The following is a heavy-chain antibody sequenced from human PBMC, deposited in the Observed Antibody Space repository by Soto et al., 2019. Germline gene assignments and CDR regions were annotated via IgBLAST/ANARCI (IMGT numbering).Heavy chain of an antibody. Sequence: ASVKVSCKASGYTFTSYYMHWVRQAPGQGLEWMGIINPSGGSTSYAQKFQGRVTMTRDTSTSTVYMELSSLRSEDTAVYYCASGSLVATINWRFDYSGQGTLVTVSS. D-gene: IGHD5-12*01. CDR2: INPSGGST. CDR1: GYTFTSYY. J-gene: IGHJ4*02. CDR3: ASGSLVATINWRFDY. V-gene: IGHV1-46*01.